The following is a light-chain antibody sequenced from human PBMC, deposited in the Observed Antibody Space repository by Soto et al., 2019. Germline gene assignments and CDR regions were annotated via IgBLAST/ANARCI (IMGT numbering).Light chain of an antibody. CDR2: KAS. V-gene: IGKV1-5*03. CDR1: QSISSW. CDR3: QQYYSYPIT. Sequence: DIQMTQSPSTLSASVGDRVTSTCRASQSISSWLAWYQQKPGKAPKLLIYKASTLKSGVPSRFSGSGSGTDFTLTISCLQSEDFATYYCQQYYSYPITFGQGTRLEI. J-gene: IGKJ5*01.